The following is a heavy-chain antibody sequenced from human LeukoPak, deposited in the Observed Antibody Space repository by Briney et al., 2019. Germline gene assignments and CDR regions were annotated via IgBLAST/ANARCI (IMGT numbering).Heavy chain of an antibody. CDR2: ISGSGGRT. V-gene: IGHV3-23*01. CDR3: AKDSELQDSRNRNFDY. J-gene: IGHJ4*02. Sequence: GGSLRLFCAASGFTFITYAMNWVRQAPGKGLEWVSGISGSGGRTYYADSVKGRFTISRDNSKNTLYLQMNSLRAEDTAVYFCAKDSELQDSRNRNFDYWGQGTLVTVSS. CDR1: GFTFITYA. D-gene: IGHD1-7*01.